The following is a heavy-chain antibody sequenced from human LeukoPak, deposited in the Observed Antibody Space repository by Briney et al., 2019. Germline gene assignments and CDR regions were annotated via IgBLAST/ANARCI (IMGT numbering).Heavy chain of an antibody. D-gene: IGHD5-18*01. CDR2: ISPSGDIT. Sequence: GGSLRLSCAASGFIFSSYGMNWVRQAPGKGLEWVSGISPSGDITYYADSVKGRFTISRDNSKNTVYLQVNSLRAEDTAVFYCAKDRAWLQFWSWGQGTLVTVSS. J-gene: IGHJ4*02. CDR1: GFIFSSYG. V-gene: IGHV3-23*01. CDR3: AKDRAWLQFWS.